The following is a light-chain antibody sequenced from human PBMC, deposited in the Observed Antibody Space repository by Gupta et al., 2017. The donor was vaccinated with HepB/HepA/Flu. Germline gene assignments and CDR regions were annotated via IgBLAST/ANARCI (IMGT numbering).Light chain of an antibody. CDR2: EGS. CDR3: CSYAGSTTWV. V-gene: IGLV2-23*01. J-gene: IGLJ3*02. Sequence: QSALTQPASVSGSPGQPIPISCIGTSSDVGTYNLVSWYQQHPGKAPKVVIHEGSKRPSGVSNRFSGSKSGNTASLTISGLQAEDEADYFCCSYAGSTTWVFGGGTKLTVL. CDR1: SSDVGTYNL.